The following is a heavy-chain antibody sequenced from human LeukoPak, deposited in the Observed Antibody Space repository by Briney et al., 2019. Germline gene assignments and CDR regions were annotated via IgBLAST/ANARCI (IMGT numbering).Heavy chain of an antibody. CDR2: IYFGGSS. V-gene: IGHV4-59*01. CDR3: ARVPIYSYGHSIDY. J-gene: IGHJ4*02. Sequence: SETLSLTCTVSGASMSGNYWSWIRQHPGKGLEWIGYIYFGGSSNYNPSLKSRVTISVDTSRNQLSLRLTSVTAADTPVDYCARVPIYSYGHSIDYWGQGTLVTVSS. D-gene: IGHD5-18*01. CDR1: GASMSGNY.